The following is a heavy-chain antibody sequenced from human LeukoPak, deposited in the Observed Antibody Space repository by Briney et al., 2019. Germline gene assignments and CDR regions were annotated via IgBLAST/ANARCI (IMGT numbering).Heavy chain of an antibody. V-gene: IGHV4-59*01. CDR2: IYYSGST. CDR1: GDSINGYY. D-gene: IGHD2-2*02. CDR3: ARDCSSTSCYKRLDY. J-gene: IGHJ4*02. Sequence: SETLSLTCTVSGDSINGYYWSWIRQPPGKGLEWIGFIYYSGSTIYNPSLKSRVTMSVDTSKNQFSLKLSSVIVADTAVYYCARDCSSTSCYKRLDYWGQGTLVTVSS.